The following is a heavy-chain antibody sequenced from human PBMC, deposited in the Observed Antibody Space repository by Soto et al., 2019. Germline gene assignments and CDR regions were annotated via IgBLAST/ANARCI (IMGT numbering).Heavy chain of an antibody. J-gene: IGHJ6*02. CDR3: ARDHCGSTSCYEASGNMDV. V-gene: IGHV4-30-4*01. Sequence: KPSETLSLTCTVSGGSISSGDHYWSWIRQPPGKGLEWIGYIYYRGSAYYNPSLKSRVTISVDTSKNQFSLKLSSVTAADTAVYYCARDHCGSTSCYEASGNMDVWGQGTTVTVSS. CDR2: IYYRGSA. CDR1: GGSISSGDHY. D-gene: IGHD2-2*01.